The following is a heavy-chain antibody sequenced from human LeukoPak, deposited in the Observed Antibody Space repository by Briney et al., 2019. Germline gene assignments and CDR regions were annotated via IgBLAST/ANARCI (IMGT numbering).Heavy chain of an antibody. CDR3: AKDDDWGRYKH. Sequence: ASVTVSCTASGGTFSSYAISWVRQAPGQGLEWMGGIIPIFGTANYAQKFRGRVTITADKSTRTAYMELSSLRSEDTAVYYCAKDDDWGRYKHWGQGTLVTVSS. J-gene: IGHJ1*01. V-gene: IGHV1-69*06. D-gene: IGHD3-16*01. CDR2: IIPIFGTA. CDR1: GGTFSSYA.